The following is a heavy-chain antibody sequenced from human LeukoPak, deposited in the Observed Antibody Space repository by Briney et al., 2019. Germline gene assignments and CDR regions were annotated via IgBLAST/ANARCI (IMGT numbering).Heavy chain of an antibody. D-gene: IGHD6-13*01. CDR2: FSNRT. J-gene: IGHJ4*02. CDR3: AKDWYDY. V-gene: IGHV3-23*03. CDR1: GFTFSNYA. Sequence: GGSLRLSCVASGFTFSNYAMIWVRQAPGKGLEWVSVFSNRTHYADSVKGRFTTSRDNSRNTLYLEMNNLRAGDTAIYYCAKDWYDYWGQGTLVTVSS.